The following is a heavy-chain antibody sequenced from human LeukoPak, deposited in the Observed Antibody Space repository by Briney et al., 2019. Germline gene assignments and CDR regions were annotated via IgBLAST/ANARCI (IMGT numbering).Heavy chain of an antibody. CDR2: ITSSSSTI. Sequence: GRSLRLSCAASGFTFNSYSMNWVRQAPGKGLEWVSYITSSSSTIYYADSVKGRFTISRDNAKNSLYLQMNSLRVEDTAVYYCARILTTGTTVSYWGQGTLVTVSS. CDR3: ARILTTGTTVSY. J-gene: IGHJ4*02. V-gene: IGHV3-48*01. D-gene: IGHD1-1*01. CDR1: GFTFNSYS.